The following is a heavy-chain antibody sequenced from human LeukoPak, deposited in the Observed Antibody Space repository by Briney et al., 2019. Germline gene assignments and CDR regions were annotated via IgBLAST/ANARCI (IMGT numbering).Heavy chain of an antibody. Sequence: GGSLRLSCAASGFTFSSYNMHWVRQAPGKGLEWVSSISSRSSYIYYADSVKGRFTISRDNAKNTLYLQMNSLRAEDTAVYYCARAVNYYDSSGYYYYFDYWGQGTLVTVSS. CDR3: ARAVNYYDSSGYYYYFDY. CDR2: ISSRSSYI. J-gene: IGHJ4*02. CDR1: GFTFSSYN. D-gene: IGHD3-22*01. V-gene: IGHV3-21*01.